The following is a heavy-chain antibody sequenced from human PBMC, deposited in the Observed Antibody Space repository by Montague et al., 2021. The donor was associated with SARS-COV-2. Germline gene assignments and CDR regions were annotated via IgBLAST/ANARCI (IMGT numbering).Heavy chain of an antibody. CDR3: GSDTTAYFRFDY. J-gene: IGHJ4*02. Sequence: SETLSLTCTGDVASIGRSTQYWSGIPQVPGKDTLWIGTIYYSGNTHYNPSLRSRVTISLDTSKNQVSLRLTSVTAADTAFYYCGSDTTAYFRFDYWGRGTLISVSS. CDR1: VASIGRSTQY. V-gene: IGHV4-39*07. D-gene: IGHD3-9*01. CDR2: IYYSGNT.